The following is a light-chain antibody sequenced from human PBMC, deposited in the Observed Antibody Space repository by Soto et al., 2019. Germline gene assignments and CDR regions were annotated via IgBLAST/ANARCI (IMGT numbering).Light chain of an antibody. CDR1: QGISSY. Sequence: DIQLTQSPSFLSASVGDRVTITCRASQGISSYLAWYQQRPGKAPKLLMYGASTLQSGVPSRFSGSAYGTTFTLTINSLQPEDFATYYCQQLNNCPRTFGQGTKVE. CDR3: QQLNNCPRT. V-gene: IGKV1-9*01. J-gene: IGKJ1*01. CDR2: GAS.